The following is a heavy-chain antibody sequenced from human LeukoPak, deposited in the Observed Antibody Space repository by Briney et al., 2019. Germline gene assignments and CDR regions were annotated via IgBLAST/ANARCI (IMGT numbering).Heavy chain of an antibody. Sequence: SETLSLTCTVSGYSISSGYYWGWIRQPPGKGLEWIGSIYHSGSTYYNPSLKSRVTISVDTSKNQFSLKLSSVTAADTAVYYCARLVVSSWYHEVLLGRDYWGQGTLVTVSS. CDR3: ARLVVSSWYHEVLLGRDY. J-gene: IGHJ4*02. CDR1: GYSISSGYY. D-gene: IGHD6-13*01. V-gene: IGHV4-38-2*02. CDR2: IYHSGST.